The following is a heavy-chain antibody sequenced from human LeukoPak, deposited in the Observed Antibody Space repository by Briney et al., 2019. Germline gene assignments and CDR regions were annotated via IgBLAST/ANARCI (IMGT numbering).Heavy chain of an antibody. CDR1: GGSISSSSYY. CDR2: IYYSGST. D-gene: IGHD3-3*01. Sequence: SETLSLTCTVSGGSISSSSYYWGWIRQPPGKGLERSGSIYYSGSTYYNPSLKSRVTISVDTSKNQFSLKLSSVTAADTAVYYCASTRDYDFWSGYSDYWGQGTLVTLSS. J-gene: IGHJ4*02. CDR3: ASTRDYDFWSGYSDY. V-gene: IGHV4-39*01.